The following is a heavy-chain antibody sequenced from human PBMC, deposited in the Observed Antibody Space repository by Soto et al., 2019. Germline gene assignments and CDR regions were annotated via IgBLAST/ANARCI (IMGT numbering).Heavy chain of an antibody. J-gene: IGHJ4*02. CDR3: ARGMTPPGAPAWYYFDS. CDR1: GASITGSSY. Sequence: LSLTCTVSGASITGSSYWSWIRQPAGKGLEWIGRFSLSGTTSYNPSLRSRVTMSADVSKNQFSLRLTSVTAADTALYYCARGMTPPGAPAWYYFDSWGQGTLVTVSS. CDR2: FSLSGTT. D-gene: IGHD2-8*02. V-gene: IGHV4-4*07.